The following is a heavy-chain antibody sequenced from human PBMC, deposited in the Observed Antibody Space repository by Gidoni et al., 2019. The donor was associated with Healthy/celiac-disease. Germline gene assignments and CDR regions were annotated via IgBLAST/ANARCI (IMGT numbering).Heavy chain of an antibody. J-gene: IGHJ4*02. V-gene: IGHV3-30-3*01. Sequence: QVQLVESGGGVVQPGRSLRRSCAASGFTFSSYAMHWVRQAPGKGLEWVAVISYDGSNKYYADSVNGRFTISRDNSKNTLYLQMNSLRAEDTAVYYCASGYSSSWYEGESFDYWGQGTLVTVSS. CDR1: GFTFSSYA. CDR2: ISYDGSNK. D-gene: IGHD6-13*01. CDR3: ASGYSSSWYEGESFDY.